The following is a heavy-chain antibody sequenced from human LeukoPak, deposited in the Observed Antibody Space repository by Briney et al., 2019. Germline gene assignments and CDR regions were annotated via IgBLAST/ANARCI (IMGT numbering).Heavy chain of an antibody. CDR1: SGSISTSNYY. CDR3: ARMIGDWFDP. CDR2: IFYSGST. V-gene: IGHV4-39*07. D-gene: IGHD2-21*01. Sequence: PSETLSLTCTVSSGSISTSNYYWGWVRQPPGKALEWIGNIFYSGSTYYSPSLKSRVTISLDTSRNQFSLKLSSVTAADTAVYYCARMIGDWFDPWGQGTLVTVSS. J-gene: IGHJ5*02.